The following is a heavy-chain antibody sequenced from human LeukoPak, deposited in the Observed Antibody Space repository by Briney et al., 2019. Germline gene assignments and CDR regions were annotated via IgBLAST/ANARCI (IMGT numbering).Heavy chain of an antibody. CDR1: GYTFTSYG. D-gene: IGHD2-2*01. CDR3: ARARGVGYCSSTSCQDYYYYYYMDV. CDR2: ISAYNGNT. V-gene: IGHV1-18*01. Sequence: ASVKVSCMASGYTFTSYGISWVRQAPGQGLEWMGWISAYNGNTNYAQKLQGRVTMTRDMSTSTVYMELSSLRSEDTAVYYCARARGVGYCSSTSCQDYYYYYYMDVWGKGTTVTISS. J-gene: IGHJ6*03.